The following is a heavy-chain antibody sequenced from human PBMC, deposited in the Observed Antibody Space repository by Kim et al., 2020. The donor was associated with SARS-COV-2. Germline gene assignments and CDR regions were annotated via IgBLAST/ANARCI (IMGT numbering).Heavy chain of an antibody. CDR2: IIPIFGTA. CDR1: GGTFSSYA. V-gene: IGHV1-69*13. Sequence: SVKVSCKASGGTFSSYAISWVRQAPGQGLEWMGGIIPIFGTANYAQKFQGRVTITADESTSTAYMELSSLRSEDTAVYYCARESVGGWELGGGGTGAPFDYWGQGTLVTVSS. J-gene: IGHJ4*02. CDR3: ARESVGGWELGGGGTGAPFDY. D-gene: IGHD1-26*01.